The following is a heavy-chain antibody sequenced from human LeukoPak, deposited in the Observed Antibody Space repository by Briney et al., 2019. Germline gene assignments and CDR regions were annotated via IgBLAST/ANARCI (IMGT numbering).Heavy chain of an antibody. CDR1: RFTFSSYA. CDR3: ARALSMAH. J-gene: IGHJ4*02. Sequence: GGSLRLSCAASRFTFSSYAMTWVRQAPGKGLEWVSGISGSGGSTFYADPVKGRFTISRDNPKNTLYLQMNSLRAEDTAVYYCARALSMAHWGQGTLVTVSS. CDR2: ISGSGGST. D-gene: IGHD3-10*01. V-gene: IGHV3-23*01.